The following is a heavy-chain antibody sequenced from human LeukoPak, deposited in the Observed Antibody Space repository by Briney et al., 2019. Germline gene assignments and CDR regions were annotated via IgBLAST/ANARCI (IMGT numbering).Heavy chain of an antibody. D-gene: IGHD1-7*01. CDR1: GNSISSGYY. CDR2: IYHSGST. V-gene: IGHV4-38-2*01. CDR3: ASLSSWNYIVY. J-gene: IGHJ4*02. Sequence: PSETLSLTCAVSGNSISSGYYWGWIRQPPGKGLEWIGSIYHSGSTYYNPSLKSRVTISVDTSKNQFSLNLSSVTAADTAVYYCASLSSWNYIVYWGQGTLVTVSS.